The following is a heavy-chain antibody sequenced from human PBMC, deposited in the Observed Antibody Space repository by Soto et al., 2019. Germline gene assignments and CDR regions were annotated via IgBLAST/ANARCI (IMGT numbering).Heavy chain of an antibody. CDR2: IKSKIDGGTT. D-gene: IGHD2-21*01. V-gene: IGHV3-15*07. J-gene: IGHJ4*02. Sequence: EVQLVESGGGLVNPGGSLRLSCGASGFIFSNVWMNWVRQAPGKGLERVGRIKSKIDGGTTDYATPVEGRFSISRDDSENTLYLQLDSLKAEDTAIYYCSASYSYWGQGTQVTVS. CDR1: GFIFSNVW. CDR3: SASYSY.